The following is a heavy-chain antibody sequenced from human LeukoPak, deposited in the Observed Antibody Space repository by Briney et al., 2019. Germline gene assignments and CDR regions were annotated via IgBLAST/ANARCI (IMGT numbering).Heavy chain of an antibody. D-gene: IGHD5-24*01. Sequence: SETLSLTCDVSGVSISSYWWSWVRKPAGKGLEWIGRIYTTGRTNYSPSFQSRVTMSIDMSKNHFSLTLRSVTAADTAVYYCARAGYTISAFHSDFWGQGAPVTFSS. CDR2: IYTTGRT. CDR1: GVSISSYW. V-gene: IGHV4-4*07. J-gene: IGHJ4*02. CDR3: ARAGYTISAFHSDF.